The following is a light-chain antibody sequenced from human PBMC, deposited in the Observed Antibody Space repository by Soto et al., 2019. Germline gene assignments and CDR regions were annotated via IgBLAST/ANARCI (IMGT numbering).Light chain of an antibody. Sequence: DIQMTQSPFSLSASVGDRVTITCRASQSISIDLNWYQQKPGKAPKLLIYAASSLQSGVPSRLSGSGSGTDFTLTVSSLQPEDFATYYCHQSYDILTFGQGTRLEIK. CDR3: HQSYDILT. J-gene: IGKJ5*01. CDR1: QSISID. V-gene: IGKV1-39*01. CDR2: AAS.